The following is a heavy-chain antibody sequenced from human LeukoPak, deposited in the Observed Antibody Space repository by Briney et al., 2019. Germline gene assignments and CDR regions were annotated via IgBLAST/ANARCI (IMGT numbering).Heavy chain of an antibody. D-gene: IGHD5-18*01. Sequence: PGRSLRLSCAASGFSFSSYKMNWVRQAPGKGLEWVSYISSGGSSIYYADSVKGRFTISRDNAKNSLYLQMNSLRAEDTAVYYCARGYSYGFDSWGQGTLVTVSS. CDR2: ISSGGSSI. CDR3: ARGYSYGFDS. CDR1: GFSFSSYK. J-gene: IGHJ4*02. V-gene: IGHV3-48*03.